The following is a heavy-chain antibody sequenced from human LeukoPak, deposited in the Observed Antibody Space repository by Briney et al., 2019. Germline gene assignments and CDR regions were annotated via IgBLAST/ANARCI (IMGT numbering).Heavy chain of an antibody. V-gene: IGHV5-51*01. Sequence: GESLKISCKGSGYSFTSYWIGWVRQMPGKGLEWMAIIYAGDSDSRYSPSFQGQVTISVDKSISTAYLQWRSLKASDTAMYYCARRSDYGDYRLVDYWGQGALVTLSS. CDR1: GYSFTSYW. J-gene: IGHJ4*02. CDR2: IYAGDSDS. CDR3: ARRSDYGDYRLVDY. D-gene: IGHD4-17*01.